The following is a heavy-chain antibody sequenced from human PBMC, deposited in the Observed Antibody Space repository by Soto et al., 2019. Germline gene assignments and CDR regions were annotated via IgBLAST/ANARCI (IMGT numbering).Heavy chain of an antibody. D-gene: IGHD3-3*01. CDR1: GFTFSSYA. Sequence: GGSLRLSCAASGFTFSSYAMSWVRQAPGKGLEWVSAISGSGGSTYYADSVKGRFTISRDNSTSTVYMELSSLRSEDTAVYYCARVPIFGVAVDYWGQGTLVTVSS. CDR2: ISGSGGST. CDR3: ARVPIFGVAVDY. V-gene: IGHV3-23*01. J-gene: IGHJ4*02.